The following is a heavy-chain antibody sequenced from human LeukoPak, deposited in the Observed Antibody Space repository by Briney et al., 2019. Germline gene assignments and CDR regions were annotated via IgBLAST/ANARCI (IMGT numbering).Heavy chain of an antibody. Sequence: PSETLSLTCTVSGGPINYYYWRWIRQPPGEGLEWIGYISNGGTTNYNPSLKSRVTISVDKSKNQLSLKLGSVTAADTAVYHCVRLQPNTGEWAFDIWGQGTLVTVS. CDR3: VRLQPNTGEWAFDI. CDR2: ISNGGTT. D-gene: IGHD1-1*01. CDR1: GGPINYYY. V-gene: IGHV4-59*01. J-gene: IGHJ3*02.